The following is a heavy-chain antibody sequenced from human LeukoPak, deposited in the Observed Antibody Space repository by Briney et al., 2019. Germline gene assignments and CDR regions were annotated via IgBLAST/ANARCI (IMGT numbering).Heavy chain of an antibody. D-gene: IGHD2-2*01. CDR1: GGTFSSYA. CDR2: IIPIFGTA. CDR3: ARRLRSTSSGWFDP. Sequence: GASVKVSCKASGGTFSSYAISWVRQAPGQGLEWMRGIIPIFGTANYAQKFQGRVTITTDESTSTAYMELSSLRSEDTAVYYCARRLRSTSSGWFDPWGQGTLVTVSS. V-gene: IGHV1-69*05. J-gene: IGHJ5*02.